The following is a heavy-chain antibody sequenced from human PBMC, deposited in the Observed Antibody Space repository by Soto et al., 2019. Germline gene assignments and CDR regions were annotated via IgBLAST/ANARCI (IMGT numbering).Heavy chain of an antibody. CDR3: ARSMGTGLLTGYYPYYYYGMDV. CDR1: GYTFTSYG. V-gene: IGHV1-18*01. CDR2: ISAYNGNT. J-gene: IGHJ6*02. Sequence: QVQLVQSGAEVKKPGASVKVSCKASGYTFTSYGISWVRQAPGQGLEWMGWISAYNGNTNYAQKLQGRVTMTTDTSTSTAYMELRSMSSDDTAVYYCARSMGTGLLTGYYPYYYYGMDVWGQGTTVTVSS. D-gene: IGHD3-9*01.